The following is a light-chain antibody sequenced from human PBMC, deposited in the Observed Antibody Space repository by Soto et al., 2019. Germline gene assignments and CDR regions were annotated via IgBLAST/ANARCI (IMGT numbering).Light chain of an antibody. J-gene: IGKJ4*01. V-gene: IGKV3-15*01. CDR3: QQYGSSPRLT. CDR1: QSISSH. CDR2: AAS. Sequence: EIVMTQSPATLSVSPGDGATLSCRASQSISSHLGWYQQKPGQAPRLLIYAASIRATGVPDRFSGSGSGAEFTLTISSLQSEDFAVYYCQQYGSSPRLTFGGGTKVEIK.